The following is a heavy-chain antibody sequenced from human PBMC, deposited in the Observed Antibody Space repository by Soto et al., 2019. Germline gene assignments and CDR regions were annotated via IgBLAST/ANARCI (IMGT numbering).Heavy chain of an antibody. CDR2: TYYRSKWYN. D-gene: IGHD3-22*01. CDR3: AREPYYYDSSGYLNYFDY. Sequence: QSQTLSLTCAISGDSVSSNSAAWNWIRQSPSRGLEWLGRTYYRSKWYNDYAVSVKSRITINPDTSKNQFSLQLNSVTPEDTAVYYCAREPYYYDSSGYLNYFDYWGQGTLVTVSS. J-gene: IGHJ4*02. V-gene: IGHV6-1*01. CDR1: GDSVSSNSAA.